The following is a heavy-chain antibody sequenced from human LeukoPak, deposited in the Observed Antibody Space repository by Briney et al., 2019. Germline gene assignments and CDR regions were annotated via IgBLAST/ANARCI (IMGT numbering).Heavy chain of an antibody. J-gene: IGHJ6*03. D-gene: IGHD3-3*01. CDR1: AFTFSRYA. CDR3: VPRKEWSCYMDV. V-gene: IGHV3-23*01. CDR2: ISGSGGST. Sequence: GGSPRLSCAASAFTFSRYAMSWVRQAPGKGLEWVSDISGSGGSTYYADSVKGRFTISRDNSKNTLYLQMNSLRAEDTAVYYCVPRKEWSCYMDVWGKGTTVTVSS.